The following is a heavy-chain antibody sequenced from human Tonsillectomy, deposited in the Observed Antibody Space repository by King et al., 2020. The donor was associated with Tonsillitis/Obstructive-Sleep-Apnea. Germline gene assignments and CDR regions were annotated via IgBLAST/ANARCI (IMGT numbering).Heavy chain of an antibody. CDR2: IIPIFSTI. CDR3: AREIMITFGGVRKAFDI. V-gene: IGHV1-69*01. Sequence: QLVQSGAEVRKPGSSVNVSCKASGGTFSRYAISWVRQAPGQGLEWMGGIIPIFSTINYAQKFQGRVTITADESTSAAYMDLSSLRSEDTAVYYCAREIMITFGGVRKAFDIWGQGKMVTVSS. CDR1: GGTFSRYA. J-gene: IGHJ3*02. D-gene: IGHD3-16*01.